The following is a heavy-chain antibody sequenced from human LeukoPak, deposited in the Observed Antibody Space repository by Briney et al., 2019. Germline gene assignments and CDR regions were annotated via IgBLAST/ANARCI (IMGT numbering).Heavy chain of an antibody. CDR3: ARAFADAFDI. V-gene: IGHV3-30*03. CDR1: GFTFSSYG. J-gene: IGHJ3*02. CDR2: ISYDGSTK. Sequence: GGSLRLSCAASGFTFSSYGMHWVRQAPGKGLEWVAVISYDGSTKYYADSVKGRFTISRDNSENTVYLQMISLRAEETAVYYCARAFADAFDIWGQGTMVTVSS.